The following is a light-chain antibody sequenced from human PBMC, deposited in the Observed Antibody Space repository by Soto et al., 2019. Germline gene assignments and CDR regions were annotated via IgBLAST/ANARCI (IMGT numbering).Light chain of an antibody. CDR1: QSVGRF. CDR2: VAS. J-gene: IGKJ4*01. Sequence: DIQMTQSPSSLSASVGDRVTITFGASQSVGRFLNWYQQKPGKAPTVLINVASTLRSGVPSRFSGSGSGTDFNLTINSLQPEDFATYFCQQSFTTPLTFGGGTKVDI. CDR3: QQSFTTPLT. V-gene: IGKV1-39*01.